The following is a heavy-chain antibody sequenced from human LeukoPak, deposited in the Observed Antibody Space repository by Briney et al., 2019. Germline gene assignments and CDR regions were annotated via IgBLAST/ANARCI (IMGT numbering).Heavy chain of an antibody. D-gene: IGHD6-13*01. J-gene: IGHJ3*02. V-gene: IGHV4-4*07. CDR1: GGSISSYY. CDR2: IYTSGST. CDR3: ARGGYSSSWYTVAFDI. Sequence: PSETLSLTCTVSGGSISSYYWSWIRQPAGKGREWIGRIYTSGSTNYNPSLKSRVTMSVDTSKNQFSLKLSSVTAADTAVYYCARGGYSSSWYTVAFDIWGQGTMVTVSS.